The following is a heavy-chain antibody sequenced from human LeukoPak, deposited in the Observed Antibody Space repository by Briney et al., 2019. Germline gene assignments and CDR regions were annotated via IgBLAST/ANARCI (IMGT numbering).Heavy chain of an antibody. D-gene: IGHD3-22*01. CDR1: GFTFSSYE. Sequence: PGGSLRLSCAASGFTFSSYEMNWVRQAPGKGLEWVSAISGSGGSTYYADSVKGRFTISRDNSKNTLYLQMNSLRAEDTAVYYCAKGAVYYYDSSGYYYFFDYWGQGTLVTVSS. CDR3: AKGAVYYYDSSGYYYFFDY. J-gene: IGHJ4*02. CDR2: ISGSGGST. V-gene: IGHV3-23*01.